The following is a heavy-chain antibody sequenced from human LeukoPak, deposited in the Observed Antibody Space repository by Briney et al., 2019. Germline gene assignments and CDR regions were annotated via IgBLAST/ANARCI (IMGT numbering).Heavy chain of an antibody. CDR3: ARAYHDSSGLPIFGS. CDR1: CSSINSINYC. D-gene: IGHD3-22*01. V-gene: IGHV4-30-4*02. Sequence: SEILSLSCAVSCSSINSINYCWYWILHPPGKGLVNIVYIYYSQNTYYNPSPRSRVTISVDTSKNQLSLKLSSVTAADTAVYYCARAYHDSSGLPIFGSWGQATLVTASS. CDR2: IYYSQNT. J-gene: IGHJ4*02.